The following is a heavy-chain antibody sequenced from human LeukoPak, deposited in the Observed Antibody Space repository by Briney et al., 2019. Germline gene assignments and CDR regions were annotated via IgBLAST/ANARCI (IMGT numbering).Heavy chain of an antibody. V-gene: IGHV4-59*01. D-gene: IGHD3-22*01. CDR3: ARVTGYMIEDQFDY. Sequence: GSLRLSCAASGITFSSYGMSWVRQAPGKGLEWIGYIYYSGSTNYNSSFKSRVTISIDTSKNQFSLRLSSVTAADTAVYYCARVTGYMIEDQFDYWGQGTLVTVSS. J-gene: IGHJ4*02. CDR1: GITFSSYG. CDR2: IYYSGST.